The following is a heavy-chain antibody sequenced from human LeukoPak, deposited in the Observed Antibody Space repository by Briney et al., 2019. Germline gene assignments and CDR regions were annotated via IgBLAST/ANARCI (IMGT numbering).Heavy chain of an antibody. CDR1: GYSFTSYW. D-gene: IGHD3-10*01. Sequence: GESLKISCKGSGYSFTSYWIGWVRQMPGKGLEWMGIIYPGDSDTRYSPSFQGQVTVSADKYISTAYLQWSSLKASDTAMYYCARRPLWFGESPEYYFDYWGQGTLVTVSS. CDR2: IYPGDSDT. CDR3: ARRPLWFGESPEYYFDY. J-gene: IGHJ4*02. V-gene: IGHV5-51*01.